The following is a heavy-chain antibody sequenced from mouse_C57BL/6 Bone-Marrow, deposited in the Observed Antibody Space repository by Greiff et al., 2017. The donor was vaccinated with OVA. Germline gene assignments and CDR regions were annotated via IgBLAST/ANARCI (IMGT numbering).Heavy chain of an antibody. CDR2: IYPRSGNT. J-gene: IGHJ1*03. CDR3: ARGGIITTVVTFYWYFDV. D-gene: IGHD1-1*01. Sequence: QVQLQQSGAELARPGASVKLSCKASGYTFTSYGISWVKQRTGQGLEWIGEIYPRSGNTYYNEKFKGKATLTADKSSSTAYMELRSLTSEDSAVYFCARGGIITTVVTFYWYFDVWGTGTTVTVSS. V-gene: IGHV1-81*01. CDR1: GYTFTSYG.